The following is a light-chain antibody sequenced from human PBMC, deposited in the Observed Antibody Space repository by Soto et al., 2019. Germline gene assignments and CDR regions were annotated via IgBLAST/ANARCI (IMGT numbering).Light chain of an antibody. CDR1: QSVLYSSNNKNY. Sequence: DIVMTQSPDSLAVSLGERATINCKSSQSVLYSSNNKNYLAWYQQKPGQPPKLLIYWASTREFGVPDRFSGSGSGTDFTLTITSLQAEDVAVYYCQQYLNTPLTFGGGTKVEIK. J-gene: IGKJ4*01. CDR3: QQYLNTPLT. V-gene: IGKV4-1*01. CDR2: WAS.